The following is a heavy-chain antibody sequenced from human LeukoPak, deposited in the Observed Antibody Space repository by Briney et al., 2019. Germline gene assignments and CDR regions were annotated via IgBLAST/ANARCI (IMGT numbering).Heavy chain of an antibody. CDR1: GFTFSSYA. Sequence: GGSLRLSCAASGFTFSSYAMTWVRQAPGKGLEWVSAISDSGGNTHYADSVKGRFTISRDNSKNTLFLQMNSLRAEDTAIYCCAKDSGSFDYWGQGTLVTVSS. V-gene: IGHV3-23*01. CDR3: AKDSGSFDY. CDR2: ISDSGGNT. J-gene: IGHJ4*02.